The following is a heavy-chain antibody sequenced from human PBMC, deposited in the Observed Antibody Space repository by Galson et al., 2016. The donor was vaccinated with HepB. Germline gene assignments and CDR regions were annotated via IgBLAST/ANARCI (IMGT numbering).Heavy chain of an antibody. Sequence: SLRLSCAASGFTFSTYTMNWVRQAPGTGLEWVSSISSSGIYIYYADSVKGRFTISRDNARNSLYLQMNSLRADDTAVYYCARDPQAYCGGDCYSKAFDLWGQGTMVTVSS. D-gene: IGHD2-21*02. CDR2: ISSSGIYI. V-gene: IGHV3-21*01. CDR1: GFTFSTYT. CDR3: ARDPQAYCGGDCYSKAFDL. J-gene: IGHJ3*01.